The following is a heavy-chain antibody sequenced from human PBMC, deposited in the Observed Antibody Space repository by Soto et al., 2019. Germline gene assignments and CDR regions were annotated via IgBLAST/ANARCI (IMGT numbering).Heavy chain of an antibody. D-gene: IGHD5-12*01. V-gene: IGHV3-15*07. CDR2: IKSKTDGGTT. CDR3: TTASFWDIVATNAFDI. CDR1: GFTFSNAW. Sequence: GGSLRLSCAASGFTFSNAWMNWVRQAPGKGLEWVGRIKSKTDGGTTDYAAPVKGRFTISRDDSKNTLYLQMNSLKTEDTAVYYCTTASFWDIVATNAFDIWGQGTMVTVSS. J-gene: IGHJ3*02.